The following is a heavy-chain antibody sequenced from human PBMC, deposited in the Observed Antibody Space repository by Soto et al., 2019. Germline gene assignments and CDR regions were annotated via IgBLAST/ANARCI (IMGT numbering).Heavy chain of an antibody. D-gene: IGHD3-16*02. CDR1: GGSISSSSYY. J-gene: IGHJ4*02. V-gene: IGHV4-39*01. Sequence: XGTLSLTCTVSGGSISSSSYYWGWIRQPPGKGLEWIGSIYYSGSTYYNPSLKSRVTISVDTSKNQFSLKLSSVTAADTAVYYCARQYGDYVWGSYRPAGYFHYWGQGTLVTV. CDR2: IYYSGST. CDR3: ARQYGDYVWGSYRPAGYFHY.